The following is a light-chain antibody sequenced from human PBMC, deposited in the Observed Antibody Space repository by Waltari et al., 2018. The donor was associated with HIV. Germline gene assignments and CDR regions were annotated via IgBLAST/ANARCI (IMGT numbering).Light chain of an antibody. V-gene: IGKV3-15*01. CDR2: DAT. Sequence: EILMTQSPATLSVSPGERATLSCRASQSIRSHLAWYQQKPGQAPRLLLYDATTRATGTPARFSGRGSGTEFTLTITSLQAEDFAVDFCQQYKNWPPSTFGQGTRLEIK. CDR1: QSIRSH. J-gene: IGKJ5*01. CDR3: QQYKNWPPST.